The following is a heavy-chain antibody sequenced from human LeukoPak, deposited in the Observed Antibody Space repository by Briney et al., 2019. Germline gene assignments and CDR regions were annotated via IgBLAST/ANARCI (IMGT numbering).Heavy chain of an antibody. V-gene: IGHV1-8*03. CDR1: GYTFTSYD. CDR2: MNPNSGNT. CDR3: ARKGVVATGRYWFDP. Sequence: GASVKVSCKASGYTFTSYDINWVRQATGQGLEWMGWMNPNSGNTGYAQKFQGRVTITRNTSISTAYMELSSLRSEDTAVYYCARKGVVATGRYWFDPWGQGTLVTVSS. D-gene: IGHD5-12*01. J-gene: IGHJ5*02.